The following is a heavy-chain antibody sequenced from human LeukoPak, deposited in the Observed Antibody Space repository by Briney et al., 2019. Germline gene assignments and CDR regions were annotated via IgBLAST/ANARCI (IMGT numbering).Heavy chain of an antibody. J-gene: IGHJ4*02. D-gene: IGHD2-15*01. CDR1: GYSFTGYY. V-gene: IGHV1-2*02. CDR3: ASTSSYCSGGSCYLGY. Sequence: ASVKVSCKASGYSFTGYYIHWVRQAPGQGLEWMGWINPKSGGTNYAQKFQGRVTMTRDTSISTAYMELSRLRSDDTAVYYCASTSSYCSGGSCYLGYWGQGTLVTVSS. CDR2: INPKSGGT.